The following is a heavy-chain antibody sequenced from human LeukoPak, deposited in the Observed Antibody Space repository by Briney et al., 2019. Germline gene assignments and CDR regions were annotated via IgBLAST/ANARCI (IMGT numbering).Heavy chain of an antibody. CDR2: ISGSGGST. J-gene: IGHJ4*02. CDR1: GFTFSSYA. D-gene: IGHD5-18*01. CDR3: AKVRQLWPDFDY. V-gene: IGHV3-23*01. Sequence: PGGSLRLSCAASGFTFSSYAMSWVRQAPGKGLEWVSAISGSGGSTYYADSVKGRFTISRDNSKNTLYLQMNSLRVEDTAVYYCAKVRQLWPDFDYWGQGTLVTVSS.